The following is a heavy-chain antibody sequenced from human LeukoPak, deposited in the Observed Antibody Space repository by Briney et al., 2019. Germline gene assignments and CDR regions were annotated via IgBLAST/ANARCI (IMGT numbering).Heavy chain of an antibody. Sequence: GGSLRLSCAASGFIVSDNDIKWVRQAPGKGLDWVSYISSRSFTIYYADSVKGRFTISRDNAKNSLYLEMNSLRDEDTAVYYCARSVIAVAGYDAFDIWGQGTVVTVSS. V-gene: IGHV3-48*02. CDR3: ARSVIAVAGYDAFDI. CDR2: ISSRSFTI. J-gene: IGHJ3*02. D-gene: IGHD6-19*01. CDR1: GFIVSDND.